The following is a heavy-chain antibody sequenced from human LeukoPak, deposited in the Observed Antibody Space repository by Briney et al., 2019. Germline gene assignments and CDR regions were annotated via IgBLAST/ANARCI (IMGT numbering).Heavy chain of an antibody. CDR2: INHSGST. D-gene: IGHD5-24*01. CDR1: GGSFSGYY. CDR3: ARRSYNSPFRY. V-gene: IGHV4-34*01. J-gene: IGHJ4*02. Sequence: SEALSLTCAVYGGSFSGYYWSWIRQPPGKGLEWIGEINHSGSTNYNPSLKSRVTISVDTSKNHFSLNLRSVTAADTAVYYCARRSYNSPFRYWGQGTPVTVSS.